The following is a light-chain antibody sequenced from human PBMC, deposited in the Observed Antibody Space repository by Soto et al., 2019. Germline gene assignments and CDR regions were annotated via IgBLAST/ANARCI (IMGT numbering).Light chain of an antibody. V-gene: IGLV2-23*01. CDR1: SSDVGSYNL. J-gene: IGLJ1*01. CDR2: EGS. CDR3: CSYAGNSTYV. Sequence: SALTQPASVSGSPGQSITISCTGTSSDVGSYNLVSWYQQHPGKAPKLMIYEGSKRPSGVSNRFSGSKSGNTASLTISGLQAEDEADYYCCSYAGNSTYVFGTGTKVTVL.